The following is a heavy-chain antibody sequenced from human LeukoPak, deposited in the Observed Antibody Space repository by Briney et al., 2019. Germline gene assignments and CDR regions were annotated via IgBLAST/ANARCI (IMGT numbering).Heavy chain of an antibody. Sequence: PGGSLRLSCAASGFTFSNYGMHWVREDPGKGLEWVAVISFDGTNTYYADSLKGRFSVSRDNSKNTVYLQLNSLRPEDTATYFCAKDRIQLWPRNPPHEIDFWGHGTLVAVST. D-gene: IGHD5-18*01. CDR2: ISFDGTNT. CDR3: AKDRIQLWPRNPPHEIDF. CDR1: GFTFSNYG. V-gene: IGHV3-30*18. J-gene: IGHJ4*01.